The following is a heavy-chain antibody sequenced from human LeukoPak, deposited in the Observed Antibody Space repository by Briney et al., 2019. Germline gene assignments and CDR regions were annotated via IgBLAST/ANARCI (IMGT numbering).Heavy chain of an antibody. CDR2: INPNSGGT. Sequence: ASVKVSCKASGYTFTGYYMHWVRQAPGQGLEWMGWINPNSGGTNYAQKFQGRVTMTRDTSISTAYTELSRLRSDDTAVYYCAREGFYCSSTSCTPFDYWGQGTLVTVSS. D-gene: IGHD2-2*01. CDR1: GYTFTGYY. V-gene: IGHV1-2*02. CDR3: AREGFYCSSTSCTPFDY. J-gene: IGHJ4*02.